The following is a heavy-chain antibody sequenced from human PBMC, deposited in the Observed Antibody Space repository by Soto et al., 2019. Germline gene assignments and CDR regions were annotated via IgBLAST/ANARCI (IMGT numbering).Heavy chain of an antibody. CDR3: ARDSVPVEQQLPPTYYYYYMDV. CDR2: IYYSGST. V-gene: IGHV4-59*01. CDR1: GGSISSYY. D-gene: IGHD6-13*01. Sequence: PSETLSLTCTVSGGSISSYYWSWIRQPPGKGLEWIGYIYYSGSTNYNPSLKSRVTISVDTSKNQFSLKLSSVTAADTAVYYCARDSVPVEQQLPPTYYYYYMDVWGKGTTVTVSS. J-gene: IGHJ6*03.